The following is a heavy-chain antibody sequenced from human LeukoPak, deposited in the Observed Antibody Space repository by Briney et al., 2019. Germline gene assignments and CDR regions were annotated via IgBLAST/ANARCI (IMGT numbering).Heavy chain of an antibody. CDR1: GFTFSSYA. CDR2: ISGSGGST. J-gene: IGHJ4*02. CDR3: AVDIVVVPAARPPPHFDY. D-gene: IGHD2-2*03. V-gene: IGHV3-23*01. Sequence: GGSLRLSCAASGFTFSSYAMSWVRQAPGKGLEWVSAISGSGGSTYYADSVKGRFTISRDNSKNTLYLQMNSLRAEDTAVYCCAVDIVVVPAARPPPHFDYWGQGTLVTVSS.